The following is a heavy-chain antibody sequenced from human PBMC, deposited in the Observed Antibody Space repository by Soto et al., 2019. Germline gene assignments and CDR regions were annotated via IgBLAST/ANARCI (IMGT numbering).Heavy chain of an antibody. CDR2: INPNSGDA. Sequence: QVQLVQSGAEVKKPGASVTVSCKASGYTFRDYYLHWVRQAPGQGPEGMGRINPNSGDAKFAQKFQGRVTMTSDTSVRTAFMELNWLKSDDTGVYYCASESGGATATLDYYYFYMDVWGKGNTVSVSS. J-gene: IGHJ6*03. CDR3: ASESGGATATLDYYYFYMDV. D-gene: IGHD5-12*01. V-gene: IGHV1-2*05. CDR1: GYTFRDYY.